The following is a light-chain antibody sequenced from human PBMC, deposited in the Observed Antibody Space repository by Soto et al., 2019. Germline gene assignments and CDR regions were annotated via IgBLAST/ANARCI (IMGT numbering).Light chain of an antibody. CDR1: SSNIGGNY. J-gene: IGLJ3*02. CDR3: GAWDRGLKAGV. V-gene: IGLV1-51*01. Sequence: QAVVTQPPSVSAAPGEKATISCFGTSSNIGGNYVSWYQQLPGSAPKPLIYENDRRPSGIPDRFSGSKSGTAATLDITGLQTGDEADYYCGAWDRGLKAGVFGGGTKLTVL. CDR2: END.